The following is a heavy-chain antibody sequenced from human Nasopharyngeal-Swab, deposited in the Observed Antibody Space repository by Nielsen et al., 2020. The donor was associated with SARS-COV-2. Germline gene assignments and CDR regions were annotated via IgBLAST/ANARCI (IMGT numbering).Heavy chain of an antibody. J-gene: IGHJ5*02. Sequence: SVKVSCKASGGTFSSYAISWVRQAPGHGLEWMGGIIPIFGTANYAQKFQGRVTITADESTSTAYMELSSLRSEDTAVYYCARDRKGAYYYDSSGYSNWFDPWGQGTLVTVSS. CDR2: IIPIFGTA. CDR3: ARDRKGAYYYDSSGYSNWFDP. V-gene: IGHV1-69*13. D-gene: IGHD3-22*01. CDR1: GGTFSSYA.